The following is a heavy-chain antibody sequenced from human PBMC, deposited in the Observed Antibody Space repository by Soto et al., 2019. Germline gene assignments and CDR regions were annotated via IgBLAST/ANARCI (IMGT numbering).Heavy chain of an antibody. CDR2: ISAYNGNT. Sequence: ASVKVSCKASGYTFTSYGISWVRQAPGQGLEWMGWISAYNGNTNYAQKLQGRVTMTTDTSTSTAYMELRSLRSDDTAVYYCARAHYCISTSCNDAFEIWGQGTMVTVSS. D-gene: IGHD2-2*01. V-gene: IGHV1-18*01. CDR1: GYTFTSYG. J-gene: IGHJ3*02. CDR3: ARAHYCISTSCNDAFEI.